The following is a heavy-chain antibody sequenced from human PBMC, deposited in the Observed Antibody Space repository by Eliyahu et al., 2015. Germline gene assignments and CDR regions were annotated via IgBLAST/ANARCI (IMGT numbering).Heavy chain of an antibody. J-gene: IGHJ4*02. CDR1: GFPFSSXS. D-gene: IGHD5-18*01. CDR2: ISSSSSTI. Sequence: EVQLVESGGGLVQPGGSLRLSCAASGFPFSSXSMNWVRQAPGKGLEWISYISSSSSTIYYADSVKGRFTISRDNAKNSLYLQMNSLRDEDTAVYYCAREEYSYGSSFYFDYWGQGTLVTVSS. V-gene: IGHV3-48*02. CDR3: AREEYSYGSSFYFDY.